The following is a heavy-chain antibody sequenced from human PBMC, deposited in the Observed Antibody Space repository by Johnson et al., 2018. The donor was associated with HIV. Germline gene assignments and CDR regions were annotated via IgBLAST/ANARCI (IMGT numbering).Heavy chain of an antibody. J-gene: IGHJ3*02. D-gene: IGHD5-18*01. CDR1: GFTFTTYG. V-gene: IGHV3-71*02. CDR3: ARLPSGYSRDDLDI. Sequence: VQLVESGGGVVQPGGSLRLSCAASGFTFTTYGMHWVRQAPGKGLEWVGFIRSKAYGGTTEYAASVKGRFTISRDNAKNSLYLQINSLRPEDTAVYYCARLPSGYSRDDLDIWGQGTMVTVSS. CDR2: IRSKAYGGTT.